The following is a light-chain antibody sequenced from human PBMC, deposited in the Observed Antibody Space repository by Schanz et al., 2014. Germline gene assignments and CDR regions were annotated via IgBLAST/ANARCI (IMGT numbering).Light chain of an antibody. CDR2: GAY. V-gene: IGKV3-20*01. CDR1: QSVTSSN. CDR3: QQYGSSPPCT. Sequence: EIVLTQSPGTLSLSPGERATLSCRASQSVTSSNLAWYQQKAGQAPRLLIYGAYSRATGIPDRFSGSGSGTDFTLTISRLEPEDFALYYCQQYGSSPPCTFGQGTKLEIK. J-gene: IGKJ2*02.